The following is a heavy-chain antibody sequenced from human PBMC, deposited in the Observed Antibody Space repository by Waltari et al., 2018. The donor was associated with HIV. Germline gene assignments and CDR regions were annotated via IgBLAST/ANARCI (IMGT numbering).Heavy chain of an antibody. CDR3: ARSSGYYDSSGYYYYYYYGMDV. V-gene: IGHV1-8*01. Sequence: VSCKASGYTFTSYDINWVRQATGQGLEWMGWMNPNSGNTGYAQKFQGRVTMTRNTSISTAYMELSSLRSEDTAVYYCARSSGYYDSSGYYYYYYYGMDVWGQGTTVTVSS. CDR1: GYTFTSYD. CDR2: MNPNSGNT. J-gene: IGHJ6*02. D-gene: IGHD3-22*01.